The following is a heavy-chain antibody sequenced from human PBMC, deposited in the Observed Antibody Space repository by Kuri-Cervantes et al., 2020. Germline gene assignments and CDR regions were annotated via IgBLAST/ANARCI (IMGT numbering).Heavy chain of an antibody. V-gene: IGHV3-33*06. CDR1: GFTFSNYD. J-gene: IGHJ4*02. D-gene: IGHD3-16*01. Sequence: GESLKISCAASGFTFSNYDIHWVRQAPGKGLEWVAVIWYDGSNKYYADSVKGRFTISRDNSKNTLYLQMNSLRAEDTAVYYCAKEDYAMNYWGQGTLVTVSS. CDR2: IWYDGSNK. CDR3: AKEDYAMNY.